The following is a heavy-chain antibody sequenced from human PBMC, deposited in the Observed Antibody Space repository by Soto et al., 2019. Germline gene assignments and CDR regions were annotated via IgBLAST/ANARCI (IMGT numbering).Heavy chain of an antibody. Sequence: QVQLVESGGGVFQPGRSLRLSCAASGFTFSSYGMHWVRQAPGKGLEWVAVIWYDGSNKYYEDSVKGRFTISRDNSKNMLYLQSINLRAEDTDVYYCERGYLVVPHRVIDYWGQGTLVTVSS. CDR1: GFTFSSYG. D-gene: IGHD2-2*01. J-gene: IGHJ4*02. CDR2: IWYDGSNK. V-gene: IGHV3-33*01. CDR3: ERGYLVVPHRVIDY.